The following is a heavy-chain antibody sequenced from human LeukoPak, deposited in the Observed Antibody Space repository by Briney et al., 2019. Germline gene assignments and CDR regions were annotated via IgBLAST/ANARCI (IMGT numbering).Heavy chain of an antibody. CDR1: GFTVCSNY. CDR3: ARWYSGSYYYGMDV. Sequence: GGSLRLSCAASGFTVCSNYMSWVRQAPGKGLEWVSVIYSGGSTYYADSVKGRFTISRDNSKNTLYLQMNSLRAEDTAVYYCARWYSGSYYYGMDVWGQGTTVTVSS. D-gene: IGHD1-26*01. J-gene: IGHJ6*02. V-gene: IGHV3-66*01. CDR2: IYSGGST.